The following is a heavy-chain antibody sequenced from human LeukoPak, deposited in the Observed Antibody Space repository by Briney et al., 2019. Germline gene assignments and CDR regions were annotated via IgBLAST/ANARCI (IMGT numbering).Heavy chain of an antibody. CDR3: ARGGFWSGYYTFDY. CDR1: GGSISSYY. V-gene: IGHV4-59*12. Sequence: PSETLSLTCTVSGGSISSYYWSWIRQPPGKGLEWIGYIYYSGSTNYNPSLKSRVTMSVDTSKNQFSLKLSSVTAADTAVYYCARGGFWSGYYTFDYWGQGTLVTVSS. D-gene: IGHD3-3*01. CDR2: IYYSGST. J-gene: IGHJ4*02.